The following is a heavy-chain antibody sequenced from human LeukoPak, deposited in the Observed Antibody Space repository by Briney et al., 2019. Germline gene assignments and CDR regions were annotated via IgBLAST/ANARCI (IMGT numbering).Heavy chain of an antibody. D-gene: IGHD5-24*01. Sequence: SVKVSCKASGGTFSSYAISWVRQAPGQGLEWMGRIIPILGIANYAQKFQGRVTITADKSTSTAYMELSSLRSEDTAVYYCARGSSGGYNIIDHWGQGTLVTVSS. V-gene: IGHV1-69*04. J-gene: IGHJ4*02. CDR2: IIPILGIA. CDR3: ARGSSGGYNIIDH. CDR1: GGTFSSYA.